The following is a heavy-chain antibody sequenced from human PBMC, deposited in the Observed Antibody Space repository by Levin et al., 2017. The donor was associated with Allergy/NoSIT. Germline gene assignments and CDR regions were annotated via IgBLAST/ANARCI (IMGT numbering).Heavy chain of an antibody. CDR1: GFTFSSYS. CDR2: ISSSSSYI. J-gene: IGHJ4*02. Sequence: PGGSLRLSCAASGFTFSSYSMNWVRQAPGKGLEWVSSISSSSSYIYYADSVKGRFTISRDNAKNSLYLQMNSLRAEDTAVYYCARESKTFRSSFGYWGQGTLVTVSS. D-gene: IGHD6-13*01. V-gene: IGHV3-21*01. CDR3: ARESKTFRSSFGY.